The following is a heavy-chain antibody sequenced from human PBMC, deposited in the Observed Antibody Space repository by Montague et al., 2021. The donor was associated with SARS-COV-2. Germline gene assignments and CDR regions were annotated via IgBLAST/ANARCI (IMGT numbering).Heavy chain of an antibody. Sequence: SLRLSCAASGCIFSSYEMNWVRQAPGKGLEWISYISSSGGGSTKXYTDSVKGRFTISRDNAKNSLYLQMNSLRVEDTAIYYCARDRDWDDWCGMDVWGQGTTVTVSS. V-gene: IGHV3-48*03. D-gene: IGHD2-21*01. CDR3: ARDRDWDDWCGMDV. CDR1: GCIFSSYE. CDR2: ISSSGGGSTK. J-gene: IGHJ6*02.